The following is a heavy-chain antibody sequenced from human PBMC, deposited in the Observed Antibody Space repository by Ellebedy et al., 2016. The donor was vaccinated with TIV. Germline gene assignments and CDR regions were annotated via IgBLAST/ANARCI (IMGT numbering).Heavy chain of an antibody. CDR2: VHHIGMT. Sequence: MPGGSLRLSCAVSGGSISNDNWWSWVRQSPGKGLEWIGEVHHIGMTTYNPSLKSRVSISVDKAKNHFSLKLSSVTAADTAVYYCARSKIYCSAAGCSSLEHFASWGQGTLVTVSS. J-gene: IGHJ4*02. D-gene: IGHD2-15*01. CDR1: GGSISNDNW. V-gene: IGHV4-4*02. CDR3: ARSKIYCSAAGCSSLEHFAS.